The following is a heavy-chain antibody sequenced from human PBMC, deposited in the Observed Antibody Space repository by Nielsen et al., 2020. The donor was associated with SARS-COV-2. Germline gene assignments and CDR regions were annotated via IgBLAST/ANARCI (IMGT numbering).Heavy chain of an antibody. CDR2: ISFDGKTK. V-gene: IGHV3-30*18. CDR1: GFTFSNYG. CDR3: AKGMWVYDYVSQFDN. Sequence: SCAASGFTFSNYGIHWVRQAPGKGLEWVAVISFDGKTKYYADPVKGRFTISRDNSRNTVYLQMNSLKTEDTAVYYCAKGMWVYDYVSQFDNWGQGTRVTVSS. J-gene: IGHJ4*02. D-gene: IGHD3-10*02.